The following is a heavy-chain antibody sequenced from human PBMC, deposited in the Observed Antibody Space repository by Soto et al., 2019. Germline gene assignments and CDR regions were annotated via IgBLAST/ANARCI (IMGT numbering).Heavy chain of an antibody. Sequence: GSLRLSCAASGFTFSSYSMNWVRQAPGKGLEWVSSISSSSSYIYYADSVKGRFTMSRDNAKNSLYLQMNSLRAEDTAVYYCARDLGKYYDILTGYYIYRSPDYWGQGTLVTVSS. J-gene: IGHJ4*02. CDR1: GFTFSSYS. CDR2: ISSSSSYI. CDR3: ARDLGKYYDILTGYYIYRSPDY. D-gene: IGHD3-9*01. V-gene: IGHV3-21*01.